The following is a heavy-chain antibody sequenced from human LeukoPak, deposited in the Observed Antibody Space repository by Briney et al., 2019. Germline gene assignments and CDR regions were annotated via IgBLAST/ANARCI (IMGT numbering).Heavy chain of an antibody. CDR1: GFTFSSYS. V-gene: IGHV3-33*01. Sequence: GGSLRPSCAASGFTFSSYSMHWVRQAPGKGLEWVAVIWYDGSNRYYADSVKGRFTISRDNSKNTLYLQMNSLRAEDTAVYYCARYSRYDAFDIWGQGTMVTVSS. CDR3: ARYSRYDAFDI. CDR2: IWYDGSNR. D-gene: IGHD3-22*01. J-gene: IGHJ3*02.